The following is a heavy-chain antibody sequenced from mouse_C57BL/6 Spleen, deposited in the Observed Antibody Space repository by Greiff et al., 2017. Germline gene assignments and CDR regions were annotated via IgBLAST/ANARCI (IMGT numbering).Heavy chain of an antibody. J-gene: IGHJ4*01. D-gene: IGHD1-1*01. Sequence: EVQVVESGGGLVQPGGSLKLSCAASGFTFSDYYMYWVRQTPEKRLEWVAYISNGGGSTYYPDTVKGRFTISRDNAKNTLYLQMSRLKSEDTAMYYCARVVGSSYDYYAMDYWGQGTSVTVSS. CDR2: ISNGGGST. CDR3: ARVVGSSYDYYAMDY. CDR1: GFTFSDYY. V-gene: IGHV5-12*01.